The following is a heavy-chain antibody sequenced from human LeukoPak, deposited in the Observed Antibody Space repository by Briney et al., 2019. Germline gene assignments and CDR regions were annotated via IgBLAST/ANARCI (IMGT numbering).Heavy chain of an antibody. V-gene: IGHV4-4*02. CDR1: GGSISSSNW. D-gene: IGHD6-13*01. CDR2: IYHSGST. Sequence: SETLSLTCAVSGGSISSSNWWSWVRQPPGKGLEWIGEIYHSGSTNYNPSLRSRVTISVDKSKNQFSLKLSSVTAADTAVYYCARGLGIAAAGRLFDYWGQGTLVTVSS. J-gene: IGHJ4*02. CDR3: ARGLGIAAAGRLFDY.